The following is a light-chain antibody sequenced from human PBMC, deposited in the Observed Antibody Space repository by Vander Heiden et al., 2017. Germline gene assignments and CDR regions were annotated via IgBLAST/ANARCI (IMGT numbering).Light chain of an antibody. V-gene: IGKV3-20*01. Sequence: EIVLTQSPGTLSLSPGERATLSCRASQSVSSSYLAWYQQKPGQAHRLLIYGASSRATGTPDRFSGSGSGTYFTLTISILEPEDFAVYYCQHYGSSLLTFGGGTKVEIK. CDR2: GAS. CDR3: QHYGSSLLT. J-gene: IGKJ4*01. CDR1: QSVSSSY.